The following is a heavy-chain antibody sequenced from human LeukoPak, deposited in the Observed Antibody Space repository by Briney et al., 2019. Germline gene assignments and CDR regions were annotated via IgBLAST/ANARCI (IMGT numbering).Heavy chain of an antibody. CDR3: ARDGGVTTTPDY. V-gene: IGHV1-18*01. D-gene: IGHD4-17*01. Sequence: GASVNVSCKASGYTFTSLGINWVRQAPGQGLAWMGWIGTYTGNRNFAQKFQGRVTLTTDTSTSTVFMEVRGLTSDDTAVYYCARDGGVTTTPDYWGQGTLVTVSS. J-gene: IGHJ4*02. CDR1: GYTFTSLG. CDR2: IGTYTGNR.